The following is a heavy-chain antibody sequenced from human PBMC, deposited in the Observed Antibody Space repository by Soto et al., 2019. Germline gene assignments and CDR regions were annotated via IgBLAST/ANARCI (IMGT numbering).Heavy chain of an antibody. CDR1: GYSFTSYW. CDR3: ARQESAAAGRENWFER. V-gene: IGHV5-10-1*01. D-gene: IGHD6-13*01. J-gene: IGHJ5*02. CDR2: IDPSDSYT. Sequence: PGESLKISCKVSGYSFTSYWISWLRQMPGKGLEWMGRIDPSDSYTNYSPSFQGHVTISADKSISTAYLQWSSLKASDTAMYYCARQESAAAGRENWFERWGQGTLVKVSS.